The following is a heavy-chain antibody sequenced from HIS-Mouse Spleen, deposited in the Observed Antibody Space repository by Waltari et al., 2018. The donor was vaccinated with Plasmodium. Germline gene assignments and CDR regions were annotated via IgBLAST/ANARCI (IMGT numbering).Heavy chain of an antibody. J-gene: IGHJ2*01. Sequence: EVQLVESGGGLVQPGGSMRLAWTASGFTFSSYSMSWVRQAPGKGREWVANIKQDGSEKYYVDSVKGRFTISRDNAKNSLYLQMNSLRAEDTAVYYCASSWYWYFDLWGRGTLVTVSS. CDR1: GFTFSSYS. D-gene: IGHD6-13*01. CDR3: ASSWYWYFDL. CDR2: IKQDGSEK. V-gene: IGHV3-7*01.